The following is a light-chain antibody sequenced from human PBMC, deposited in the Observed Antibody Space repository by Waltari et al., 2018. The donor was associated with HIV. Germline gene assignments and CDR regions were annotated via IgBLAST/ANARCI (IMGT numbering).Light chain of an antibody. CDR1: QSISDW. Sequence: DTQMTQSPSTLSASVGDRVTITCRASQSISDWLAWYQQKPGRAPNLLIYQASKLKSGVPSRFSGGASGTEFTLTISGLQPEDFATYFCQQYKSYPLTFGRWTEVEIK. CDR2: QAS. V-gene: IGKV1-5*03. J-gene: IGKJ4*02. CDR3: QQYKSYPLT.